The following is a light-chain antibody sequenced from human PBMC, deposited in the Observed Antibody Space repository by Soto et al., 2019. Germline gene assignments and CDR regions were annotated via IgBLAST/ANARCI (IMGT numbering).Light chain of an antibody. CDR1: QSVSNY. CDR2: DSS. Sequence: VLTQSPAILSLSPGERATLDCRASQSVSNYLAWYQQRPGQAPRLLIYDSSNRATGVPARFSASGSGTDFPLTIHSLEPEDFAVYYCQQRKVWPLTFGGGTKVEIK. J-gene: IGKJ4*01. V-gene: IGKV3-11*01. CDR3: QQRKVWPLT.